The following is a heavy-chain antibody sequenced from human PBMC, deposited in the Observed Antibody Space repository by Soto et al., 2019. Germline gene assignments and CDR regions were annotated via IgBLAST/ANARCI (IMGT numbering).Heavy chain of an antibody. CDR2: ISFDGKNQ. Sequence: GSLRLSCAGAGFIFSIYGLHWVRQAPGKGLEWVASISFDGKNQDYADSVKGRFTISRDNSKNTLYLQMNSLRAEDTAVYYCARDRYDFWSGSEHYGMDVWGQGTTVTAP. CDR3: ARDRYDFWSGSEHYGMDV. V-gene: IGHV3-30*03. J-gene: IGHJ6*02. D-gene: IGHD3-3*01. CDR1: GFIFSIYG.